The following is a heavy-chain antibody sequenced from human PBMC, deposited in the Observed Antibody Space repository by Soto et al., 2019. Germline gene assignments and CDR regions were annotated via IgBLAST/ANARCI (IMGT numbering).Heavy chain of an antibody. CDR1: GESYSISAYS. CDR2: IYQSGVT. V-gene: IGHV4-30-2*01. J-gene: IGHJ4*02. Sequence: SETLSLTCNMSGESYSISAYSWSWIRQPPGKALQWIGFIYQSGVTSYNPSLPSRVSISLDRSNNQCSLKLKSVTAADTAVYYCARPHYDSNTFYSFFDYWGQGTLVTVSS. CDR3: ARPHYDSNTFYSFFDY. D-gene: IGHD3-22*01.